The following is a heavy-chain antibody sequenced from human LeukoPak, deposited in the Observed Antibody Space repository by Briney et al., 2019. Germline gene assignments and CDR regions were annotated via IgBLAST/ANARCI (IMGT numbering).Heavy chain of an antibody. V-gene: IGHV6-1*01. CDR1: RDNTYASNVS. D-gene: IGHD5-24*01. CDR3: ARGQFSAFDI. J-gene: IGHJ3*02. CDR2: TYIRSKWRY. Sequence: SQTLSLTSAIARDNTYASNVSWDCIRHSPTSCLEWLGRTYIRSKWRYDFGASVQGRITINPDAPKNQFSLQLTSVSPDDTAVYYCARGQFSAFDIWGQGTRVIVSS.